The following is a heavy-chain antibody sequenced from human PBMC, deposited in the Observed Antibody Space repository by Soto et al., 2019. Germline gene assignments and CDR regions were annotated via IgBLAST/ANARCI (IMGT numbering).Heavy chain of an antibody. CDR1: GGTFSSYA. Sequence: SVKVSCKASGGTFSSYAISWVRQAPGQGLEWMGGIIPIFGTANYAQKFQGRVTITADESTSTAYMELSSLRSEDTAVYYCARDGYFSGCSCYYYYGMDVWGQGTTVTVS. J-gene: IGHJ6*02. V-gene: IGHV1-69*13. CDR2: IIPIFGTA. D-gene: IGHD2-15*01. CDR3: ARDGYFSGCSCYYYYGMDV.